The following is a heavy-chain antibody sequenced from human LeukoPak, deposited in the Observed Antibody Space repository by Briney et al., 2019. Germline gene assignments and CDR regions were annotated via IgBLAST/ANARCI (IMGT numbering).Heavy chain of an antibody. CDR3: AELGITMIGGV. V-gene: IGHV3-48*03. Sequence: TGGSLRLSCAASGFTFSSYEMSWVRQAPGKGLEWVSYISSSGSTIYYADSVKGRFTISRDNAKSSLYLQMNSLRAEDTAVYYCAELGITMIGGVWGKGTTVTISS. J-gene: IGHJ6*04. CDR2: ISSSGSTI. D-gene: IGHD3-10*02. CDR1: GFTFSSYE.